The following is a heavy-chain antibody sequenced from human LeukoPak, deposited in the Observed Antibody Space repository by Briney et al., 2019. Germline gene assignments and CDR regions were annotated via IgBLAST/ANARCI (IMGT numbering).Heavy chain of an antibody. CDR2: INSDGSST. CDR3: ARDLGYCSGGSCYDWFDP. Sequence: GGPLRLSCAASGFTLTSNWMHWGPQCPGKGLGWGSRINSDGSSTRYADSVKGRFTISRDNAKNTRYLQMNSLRAEDTAVYYCARDLGYCSGGSCYDWFDPWGQGTLVTVSS. CDR1: GFTLTSNW. D-gene: IGHD2-15*01. V-gene: IGHV3-74*01. J-gene: IGHJ5*02.